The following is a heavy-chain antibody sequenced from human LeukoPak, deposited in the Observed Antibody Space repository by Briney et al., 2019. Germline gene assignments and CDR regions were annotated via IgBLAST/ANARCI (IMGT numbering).Heavy chain of an antibody. J-gene: IGHJ4*02. D-gene: IGHD3-10*01. CDR3: ASERDQLLWFGESFSDY. CDR2: ISSSSSYI. CDR1: GFTFSSYI. Sequence: PGGALRLSCAASGFTFSSYIMNWVRQAPGKGLEWVSSISSSSSYIYYADSVKGRFTISRDNAKNSLYLQMNSLRAEDTAVYYCASERDQLLWFGESFSDYWGQGTLVTVSS. V-gene: IGHV3-21*01.